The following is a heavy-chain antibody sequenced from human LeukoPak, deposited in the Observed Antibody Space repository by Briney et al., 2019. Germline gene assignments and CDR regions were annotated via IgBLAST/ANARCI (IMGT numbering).Heavy chain of an antibody. Sequence: QSGGSLRLSCAASGFTFSSYAMNWVRQAPGKGLEWVSGISGSADNTYYADSVRGRFTIFRDNSKNTVYLQMNSLRAEDAAVYYCARDKDVYFDYWGQGTLVTVSS. CDR1: GFTFSSYA. J-gene: IGHJ4*02. V-gene: IGHV3-23*01. CDR3: ARDKDVYFDY. CDR2: ISGSADNT.